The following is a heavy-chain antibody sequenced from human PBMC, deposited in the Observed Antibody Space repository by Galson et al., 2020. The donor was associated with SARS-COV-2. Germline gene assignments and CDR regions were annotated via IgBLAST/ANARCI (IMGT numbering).Heavy chain of an antibody. V-gene: IGHV3-21*01. Sequence: SCAASGFTFSTYSMNWVRQAPGKGLEWVSFISSSSSYIYYADSVKGRFTISRDNAKNSLYLQMNSLRAEDTAVYYCARAQLRTIFGVVTEALDALDFWGQGTMVTVSS. J-gene: IGHJ3*01. CDR2: ISSSSSYI. CDR3: ARAQLRTIFGVVTEALDALDF. CDR1: GFTFSTYS. D-gene: IGHD3-3*01.